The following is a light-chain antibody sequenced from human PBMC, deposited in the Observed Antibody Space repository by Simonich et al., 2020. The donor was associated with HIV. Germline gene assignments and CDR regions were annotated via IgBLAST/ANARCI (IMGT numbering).Light chain of an antibody. CDR2: EDN. V-gene: IGLV6-57*03. Sequence: NFMLTQPHSVSESPRKTVTISCTRSSGSIASNYVQWYQQRPGSAPTTVIYEDNQRPSGVPDRFSGSIDSSSNSASLTISGLKTEDEADYYCQSYDSSIRVFGGGTKLTVL. CDR3: QSYDSSIRV. CDR1: SGSIASNY. J-gene: IGLJ3*02.